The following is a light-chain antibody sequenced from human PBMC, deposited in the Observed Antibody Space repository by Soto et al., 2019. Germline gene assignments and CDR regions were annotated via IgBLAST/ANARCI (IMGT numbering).Light chain of an antibody. CDR1: KLGDTY. V-gene: IGLV3-1*01. CDR3: QAWDSSTVV. CDR2: QDS. J-gene: IGLJ2*01. Sequence: SYELTQPPSVSVSPGQTASITCSGDKLGDTYACWYQQKPGQSPVLVIYQDSKRPSGIPERFSGSNSGNTATLTISGTQAEDEADYYCQAWDSSTVVFGGGTKLTVL.